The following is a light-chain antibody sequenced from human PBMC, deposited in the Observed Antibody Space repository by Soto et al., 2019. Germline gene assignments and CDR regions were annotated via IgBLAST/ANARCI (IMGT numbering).Light chain of an antibody. Sequence: QSALTQPASVSGSPGQSIAISCTGTSSDIGGYNYVSWYQHHPGKAPNLIIYDVSNRPSGVSDRFSGSKSGNTASLTISGLQAEDEADYYCCSCIISITYVFGTGTKLTVL. V-gene: IGLV2-14*03. CDR1: SSDIGGYNY. CDR2: DVS. CDR3: CSCIISITYV. J-gene: IGLJ1*01.